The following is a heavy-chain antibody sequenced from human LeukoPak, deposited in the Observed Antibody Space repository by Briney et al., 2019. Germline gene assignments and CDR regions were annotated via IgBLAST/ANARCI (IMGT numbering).Heavy chain of an antibody. CDR2: ISGSGTYT. CDR1: GLVFSNHA. D-gene: IGHD1-7*01. V-gene: IGHV3-23*01. J-gene: IGHJ3*02. CDR3: AKDLGARGTRNLADAFDI. Sequence: PGGSLRLSCAASGLVFSNHAMSWVRQAPGKGLEWVSVISGSGTYTYYADSVKGRFTISRDDSKNTLYLQMNSLRAEDTAVYYCAKDLGARGTRNLADAFDIWGQGTMVTVSS.